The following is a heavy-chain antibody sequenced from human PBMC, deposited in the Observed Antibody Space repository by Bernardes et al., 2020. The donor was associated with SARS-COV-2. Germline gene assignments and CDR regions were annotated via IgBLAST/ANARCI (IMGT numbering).Heavy chain of an antibody. CDR2: ITCSDCTT. CDR1: GFTFSNSW. CDR3: AKERRYNSAWYPIQFDY. J-gene: IGHJ4*02. V-gene: IGHV3-23*01. Sequence: GGSLRLSCAASGFTFSNSWMNWVRQAPGKGLEWVSAITCSDCTTYYADSLKGRFTISRDNSKNTLYLHMNSLRAEDTAVYYCAKERRYNSAWYPIQFDYWGQGTLVTVSS. D-gene: IGHD6-19*01.